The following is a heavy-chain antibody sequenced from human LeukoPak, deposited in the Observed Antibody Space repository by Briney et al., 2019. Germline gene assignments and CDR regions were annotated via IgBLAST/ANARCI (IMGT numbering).Heavy chain of an antibody. Sequence: ASLKLSCTVSGYTLTELSMHWVRQAPGKGLEWMAGFNPEDGETIYAQIFQGRVTMTEDTATDTPYMELSSLRSEDTAVYYCATVGIVVITNAFDIWGQGTMVTVSS. D-gene: IGHD3-22*01. J-gene: IGHJ3*02. CDR1: GYTLTELS. V-gene: IGHV1-24*01. CDR2: FNPEDGET. CDR3: ATVGIVVITNAFDI.